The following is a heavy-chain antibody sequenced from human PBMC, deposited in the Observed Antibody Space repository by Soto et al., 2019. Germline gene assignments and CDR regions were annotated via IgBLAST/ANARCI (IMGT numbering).Heavy chain of an antibody. D-gene: IGHD6-6*01. CDR1: GYTFPSYH. CDR3: ARGHISSTKNWLDP. CDR2: MNPNSGNT. Sequence: GASVKVSCKGSGYTFPSYHINWVRQATGQGLEWMGWMNPNSGNTGYAQTLQGRVTMTWDTSISTAYMELSSLRFEDTAMYYCARGHISSTKNWLDPWGQGTLVTVSS. V-gene: IGHV1-8*01. J-gene: IGHJ5*02.